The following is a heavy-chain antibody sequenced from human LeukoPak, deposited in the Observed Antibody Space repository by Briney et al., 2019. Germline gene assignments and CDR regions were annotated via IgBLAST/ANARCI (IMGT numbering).Heavy chain of an antibody. CDR1: GGTFSSSA. J-gene: IGHJ4*02. Sequence: SVKVSCKASGGTFSSSAISWVRQAPGQGLEWMGGIIPIFGTTNYAQKFQGRVTITADESTSTAYMELSSLKSEDTAVYYCTRTDKYGSGPPDSWGQGTLVTVSS. V-gene: IGHV1-69*13. D-gene: IGHD3-10*01. CDR2: IIPIFGTT. CDR3: TRTDKYGSGPPDS.